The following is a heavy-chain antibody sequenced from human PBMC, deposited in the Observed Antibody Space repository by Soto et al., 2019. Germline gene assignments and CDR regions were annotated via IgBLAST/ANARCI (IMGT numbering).Heavy chain of an antibody. CDR3: ARGSTMTKF. D-gene: IGHD4-17*01. J-gene: IGHJ4*02. CDR2: ISSGRSYI. Sequence: GGSLRLSCAASGFTFSSYIMTWVRPAPGKGLEWVSSISSGRSYIYYADSVKGRFTISRDDAKNSLYLEMNSLRAEDTAVYYCARGSTMTKFWGQGTPVTVSS. CDR1: GFTFSSYI. V-gene: IGHV3-21*01.